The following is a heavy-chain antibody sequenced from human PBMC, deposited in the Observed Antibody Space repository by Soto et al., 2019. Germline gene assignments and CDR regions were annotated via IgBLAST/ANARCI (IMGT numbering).Heavy chain of an antibody. CDR3: VRDGTKTLRDWFDP. Sequence: QVQLQESGPGLVKPSETLSLTCTVSGASISGFYWSWIRKSAGKGLEWLGRIYATGTTDYNPSLKSRVMMSVDTSKKQFSLKLRSVIAADTAVYYCVRDGTKTLRDWFDPWGQGISVTVSS. D-gene: IGHD1-1*01. V-gene: IGHV4-4*07. CDR2: IYATGTT. CDR1: GASISGFY. J-gene: IGHJ5*02.